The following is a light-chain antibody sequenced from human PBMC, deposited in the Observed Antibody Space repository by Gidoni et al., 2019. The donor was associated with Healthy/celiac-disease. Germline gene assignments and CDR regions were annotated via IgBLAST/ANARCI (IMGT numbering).Light chain of an antibody. Sequence: SQSVSSYLAWYQQKPGQAPRLLIYDASHRATGIPARFSGSGSGTDFTLTISSLEPEDFAVYYCQQRSNWLTFGGGTKVEIK. J-gene: IGKJ4*01. CDR2: DAS. CDR3: QQRSNWLT. V-gene: IGKV3-11*01. CDR1: QSVSSY.